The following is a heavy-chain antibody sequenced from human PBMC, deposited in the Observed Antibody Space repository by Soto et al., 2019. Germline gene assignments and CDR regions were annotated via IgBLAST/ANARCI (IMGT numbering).Heavy chain of an antibody. V-gene: IGHV3-48*01. Sequence: PGGSLRLSCAASGFTFSSYSMNWVRQAPGKGLEWVSYISSSSSTIYYADSVKGRFTISRDNVKNSLYLQMNSLRAEDTAVYYCALTRWFGTGPYFDYRAQGTLVTVSS. J-gene: IGHJ4*02. CDR3: ALTRWFGTGPYFDY. CDR2: ISSSSSTI. D-gene: IGHD3-10*01. CDR1: GFTFSSYS.